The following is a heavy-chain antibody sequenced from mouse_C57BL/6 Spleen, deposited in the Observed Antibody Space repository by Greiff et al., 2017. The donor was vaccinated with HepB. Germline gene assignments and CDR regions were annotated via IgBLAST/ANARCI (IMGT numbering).Heavy chain of an antibody. D-gene: IGHD2-4*01. CDR2: INPNNGGT. V-gene: IGHV1-18*01. CDR3: ARLSYYDYDPYYFDY. Sequence: EVKLVESGPELVKPGASVKIPCKASGYTFTDYNMDWVKQSHGKSLEWIGDINPNNGGTIYNQKFKGKATLTVDKSSSTAYMELRSLTSEDTAVYYCARLSYYDYDPYYFDYWGQGTTLTVSS. J-gene: IGHJ2*01. CDR1: GYTFTDYN.